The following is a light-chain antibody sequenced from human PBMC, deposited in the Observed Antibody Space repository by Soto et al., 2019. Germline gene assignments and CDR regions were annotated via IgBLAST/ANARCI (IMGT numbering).Light chain of an antibody. CDR3: LQHNTYPYT. CDR2: ATS. J-gene: IGKJ2*01. V-gene: IGKV1-17*01. Sequence: DIQMTQSPFSLSASVGDRVTITYRASQGIINLGWVQQKPGEAPKRLIYATSNLEGGVPSRFSGSGSGTEFTLTISSLQPEDFATYFCLQHNTYPYTFGQGTKVDIK. CDR1: QGIIN.